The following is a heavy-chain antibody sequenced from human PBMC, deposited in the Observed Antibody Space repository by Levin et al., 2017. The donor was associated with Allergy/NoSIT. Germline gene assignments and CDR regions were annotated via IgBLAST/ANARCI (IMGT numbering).Heavy chain of an antibody. J-gene: IGHJ4*02. CDR3: ARAGSDIVVVVAATKRINFDY. Sequence: ASVKVSCKASGYTFTGYYMHWVRQAPGQGLEWMGWINPNSGGTNYAQKFQGRVTMTRDTSISTAYMELSRLRSDDTAVYYCARAGSDIVVVVAATKRINFDYWGQGTLVTVSS. D-gene: IGHD2-15*01. CDR2: INPNSGGT. V-gene: IGHV1-2*02. CDR1: GYTFTGYY.